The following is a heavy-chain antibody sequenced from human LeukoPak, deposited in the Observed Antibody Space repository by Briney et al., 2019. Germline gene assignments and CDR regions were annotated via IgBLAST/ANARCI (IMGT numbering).Heavy chain of an antibody. CDR1: GFTFSSYG. CDR2: VSDDGDKT. V-gene: IGHV3-23*01. CDR3: AGRTYYFDY. J-gene: IGHJ4*02. Sequence: GGSPRLSCAASGFTFSSYGMNWVRQPPGKGLEWVAAVSDDGDKTYYGDSVKGRFTVSRDNSKNTLYLQMSSLRAEDTAVYYCAGRTYYFDYWGQGTLVTVSS. D-gene: IGHD3-16*01.